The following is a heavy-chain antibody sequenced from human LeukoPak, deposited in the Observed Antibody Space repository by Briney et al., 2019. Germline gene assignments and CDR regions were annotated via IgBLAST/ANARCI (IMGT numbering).Heavy chain of an antibody. CDR1: GFTFSSYS. CDR2: ISSSSSTI. J-gene: IGHJ4*02. CDR3: ARDTLSIAAAGTRFDY. D-gene: IGHD6-13*01. V-gene: IGHV3-48*02. Sequence: GGSLRLSCAASGFTFSSYSMNWVRQAPGKGLEWVSYISSSSSTIYYADSVKGRFTISRDNAKNSLYLQMNSLRDEDTAVYYCARDTLSIAAAGTRFDYWGQGTLVTVSS.